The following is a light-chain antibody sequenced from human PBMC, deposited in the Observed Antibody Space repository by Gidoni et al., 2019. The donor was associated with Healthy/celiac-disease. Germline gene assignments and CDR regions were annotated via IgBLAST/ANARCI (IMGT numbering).Light chain of an antibody. CDR1: QSVSSSY. CDR3: QQYGSSPRGFT. CDR2: GAS. V-gene: IGKV3-20*01. J-gene: IGKJ3*01. Sequence: EIVLTHSPVTLSLSPGERATLSCRASQSVSSSYLAWYQQKPGQAPRLLIYGASSRATGIPDRFSGSGSGTDFTLTISRLEPEDFAVYYCQQYGSSPRGFTFGPGTKVDIK.